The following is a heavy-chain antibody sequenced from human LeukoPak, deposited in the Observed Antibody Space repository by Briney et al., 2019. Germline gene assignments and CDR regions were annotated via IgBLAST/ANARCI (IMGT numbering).Heavy chain of an antibody. CDR1: GGTFSSYA. J-gene: IGHJ4*02. Sequence: RASAKVSCKASGGTFSSYAISWVRQAPGQGLEWMGGIIPIFGTANYAQKFQGRVTITPDESTSTAYMELSSLRSEDTAVYYCARAHAVWYYFDYWGQGTLVTVSS. CDR2: IIPIFGTA. CDR3: ARAHAVWYYFDY. D-gene: IGHD2-21*01. V-gene: IGHV1-69*13.